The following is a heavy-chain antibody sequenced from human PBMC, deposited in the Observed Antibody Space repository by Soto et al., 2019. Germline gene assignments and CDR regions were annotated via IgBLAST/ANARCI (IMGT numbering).Heavy chain of an antibody. V-gene: IGHV3-33*05. J-gene: IGHJ4*02. CDR3: ARWWNYYLDF. CDR1: RFPFREFG. Sequence: QPGGSLRLSCVASRFPFREFGMHWARQAPGKGLERLALISYDGSDYADSVKGRFTISRDDSRDTLFLHMDNLRPAATGVSYYARWWNYYLDFWGRGTLVAVSS. CDR2: ISYDGSD. D-gene: IGHD2-15*01.